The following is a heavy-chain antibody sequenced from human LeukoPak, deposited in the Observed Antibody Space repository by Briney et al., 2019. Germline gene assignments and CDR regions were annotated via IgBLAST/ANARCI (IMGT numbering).Heavy chain of an antibody. V-gene: IGHV4-59*01. CDR2: IYYSGST. J-gene: IGHJ4*02. CDR3: ARSPKELLALWFGELLPYFDY. D-gene: IGHD3-10*01. Sequence: SETLSLTCTVSGGSISSYYWSWIRQPPGKGLEWIGYIYYSGSTNYNPSLKSRVTISVDTSKNQFSLKLSSVTAADTAVYYCARSPKELLALWFGELLPYFDYWGQGTLVTVSS. CDR1: GGSISSYY.